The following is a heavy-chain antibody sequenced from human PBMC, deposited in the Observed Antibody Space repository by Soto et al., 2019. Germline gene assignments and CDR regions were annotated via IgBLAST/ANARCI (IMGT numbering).Heavy chain of an antibody. CDR2: IYNSGST. CDR3: ARGASADKIAF. Sequence: QVQLQESGPGLVEPSQTLSLTCTVSGGSVSSGGYFWSWIRQPPGEGLEWIGHIYNSGSTYSNPSPSGRVTISVDTSKSQFTLKLSSVTAADTAVYYCARGASADKIAFWGQGTLVTVSS. CDR1: GGSVSSGGYF. V-gene: IGHV4-30-4*01. J-gene: IGHJ4*02. D-gene: IGHD3-3*01.